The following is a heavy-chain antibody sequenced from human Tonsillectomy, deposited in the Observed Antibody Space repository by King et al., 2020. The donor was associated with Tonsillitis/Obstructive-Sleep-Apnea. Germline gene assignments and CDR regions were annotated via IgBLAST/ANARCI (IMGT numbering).Heavy chain of an antibody. CDR1: GYIFSANA. Sequence: VQLVQSGSEVKQPGASVRVSCTASGYIFSANAISWVRQAPGQGLEWMGWISAYTGYIHYAPKFQGRVTLTTDTSTSTAYLELRSLRSDDTAVYYCARDERTYCAGNSCPYFDIWGQGTLVTVSS. V-gene: IGHV1-18*01. CDR2: ISAYTGYI. D-gene: IGHD2-21*01. CDR3: ARDERTYCAGNSCPYFDI. J-gene: IGHJ4*02.